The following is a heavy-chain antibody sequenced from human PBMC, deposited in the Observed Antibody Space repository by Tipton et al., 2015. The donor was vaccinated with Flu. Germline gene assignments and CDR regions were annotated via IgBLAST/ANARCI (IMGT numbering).Heavy chain of an antibody. CDR1: GYSFANYY. CDR3: ARWGVGHASGSPDLGY. V-gene: IGHV5-51*01. J-gene: IGHJ4*02. D-gene: IGHD3-10*01. Sequence: VQLVQSGAEVKKPGESLKISCRGSGYSFANYYIGWVRQLPGKGLEWMAIIYPGDSDTKYSPSFQGQVTISADKSISTAYLQWSSLKASDTAMYYCARWGVGHASGSPDLGYWGQGTLVIVSS. CDR2: IYPGDSDT.